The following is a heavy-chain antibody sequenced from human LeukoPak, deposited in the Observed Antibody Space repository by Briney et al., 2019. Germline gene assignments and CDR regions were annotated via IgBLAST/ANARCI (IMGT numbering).Heavy chain of an antibody. J-gene: IGHJ4*02. CDR2: IIPIFGTA. CDR1: GGTSSSYA. Sequence: SVKVSCKASGGTSSSYAISWVRQAPGQGLEWMGRIIPIFGTANYAQEFQGRVTITTDESTSTAYMELSSLRSEDTAVYYCARDTYYYDSSVDYWGQGTLVTASS. V-gene: IGHV1-69*05. CDR3: ARDTYYYDSSVDY. D-gene: IGHD3-22*01.